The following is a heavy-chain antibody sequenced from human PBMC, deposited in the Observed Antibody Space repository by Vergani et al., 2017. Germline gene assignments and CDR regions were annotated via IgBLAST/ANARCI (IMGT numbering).Heavy chain of an antibody. CDR3: ARDQIAARNYYYYYMDV. J-gene: IGHJ6*03. CDR2: IKQDGSEK. CDR1: GFPFSSYW. V-gene: IGHV3-7*01. D-gene: IGHD6-13*01. Sequence: EVQLVESGGGLVKPGGSLRLSCAASGFPFSSYWMSWVRKPQGKGLEWVANIKQDGSEKYYVDSVKGRFTISRDNAKNSLYLQMNSLRAEDTAVYYCARDQIAARNYYYYYMDVWGKGTTVTVSS.